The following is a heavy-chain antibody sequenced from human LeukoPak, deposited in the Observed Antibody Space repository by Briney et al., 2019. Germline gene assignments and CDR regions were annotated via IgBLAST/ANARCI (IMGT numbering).Heavy chain of an antibody. CDR2: ISAYNGNT. CDR1: GYTFTSYG. CDR3: ARGGYCSSTSCRNWFDP. Sequence: ASVKVSCKASGYTFTSYGISWVRQAPGQGLEWMGWISAYNGNTNYAQKLQGRLTMTTDTSTSTAYMELRSLRSDDTAVYYCARGGYCSSTSCRNWFDPWGQGTLVTVSS. D-gene: IGHD2-2*01. J-gene: IGHJ5*02. V-gene: IGHV1-18*01.